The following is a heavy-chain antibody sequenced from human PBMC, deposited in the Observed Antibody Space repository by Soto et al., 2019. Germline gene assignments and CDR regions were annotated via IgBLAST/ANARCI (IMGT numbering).Heavy chain of an antibody. V-gene: IGHV4-4*07. CDR1: GGSINTFY. Sequence: TLSLTCTVSGGSINTFYWSWVRQPAGKGLEWIGRIFSSGSTSFNPSLESRVAMSVDTSKNHFSLNLSSVTAADMAVYYCAREGSYSAYNFAHGIQLWSFDFWGQGALVTVS. J-gene: IGHJ4*02. CDR2: IFSSGST. D-gene: IGHD5-18*01. CDR3: AREGSYSAYNFAHGIQLWSFDF.